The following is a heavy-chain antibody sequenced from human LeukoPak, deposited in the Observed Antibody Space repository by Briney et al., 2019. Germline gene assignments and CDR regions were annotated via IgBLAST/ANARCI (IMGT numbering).Heavy chain of an antibody. D-gene: IGHD3-10*01. CDR3: ARGEGFFVVRGVIFWSDR. CDR2: IYYSGTT. V-gene: IGHV4-59*01. CDR1: GVSIISYY. Sequence: SETLSLTCTVSGVSIISYYWNWVRQPPGKGLEWIGSIYYSGTTNYNPSLKSRVTISLDTSKTQFSLKLSSVTAVDTAVYYCARGEGFFVVRGVIFWSDRWGQGSLVTVSS. J-gene: IGHJ5*02.